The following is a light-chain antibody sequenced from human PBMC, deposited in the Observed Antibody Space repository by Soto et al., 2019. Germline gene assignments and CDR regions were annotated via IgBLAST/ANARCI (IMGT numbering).Light chain of an antibody. J-gene: IGLJ1*01. V-gene: IGLV1-44*01. CDR2: SNN. CDR3: AAWDDILNGVYV. CDR1: RSNIGSNN. Sequence: QPVLTQPPSVSGTPGQRVTISCSGSRSNIGSNNVYWYQQLPGTAPKLLIYSNNQRPSGVPDRFSGSKSGTSASLAISGLQSEDEADYYCAAWDDILNGVYVFGPGTKLPVL.